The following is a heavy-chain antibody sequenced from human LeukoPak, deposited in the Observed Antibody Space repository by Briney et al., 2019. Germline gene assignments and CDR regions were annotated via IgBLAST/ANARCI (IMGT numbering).Heavy chain of an antibody. CDR3: ARDRIQLWFPFDY. J-gene: IGHJ4*02. CDR2: IGSSSSYI. CDR1: GFSFSSYG. D-gene: IGHD5-18*01. Sequence: GGTLRLSCETSGFSFSSYGMNWVRQAPGKGLEWVSSIGSSSSYIYYADSVKGRFTISRDNAKNSLYLQMNSLRAEDTAVYYCARDRIQLWFPFDYWGQGTLVTVSS. V-gene: IGHV3-21*01.